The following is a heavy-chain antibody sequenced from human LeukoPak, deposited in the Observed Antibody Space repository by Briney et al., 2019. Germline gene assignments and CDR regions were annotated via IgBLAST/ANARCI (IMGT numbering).Heavy chain of an antibody. CDR1: GGSISSSSHF. J-gene: IGHJ4*02. CDR3: ARHENIVVVAAATAFDY. V-gene: IGHV4-39*01. Sequence: SETLSLTCSVSGGSISSSSHFWGWIRQPPGQGLEWIGSIYYSGNIYYSPSLKSRVTMSVDTSKNHFSLKMTSVTAADSAMYYCARHENIVVVAAATAFDYWGQGTLVTVSS. CDR2: IYYSGNI. D-gene: IGHD2-15*01.